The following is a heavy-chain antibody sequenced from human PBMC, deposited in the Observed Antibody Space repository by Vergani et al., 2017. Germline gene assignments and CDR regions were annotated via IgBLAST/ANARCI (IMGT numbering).Heavy chain of an antibody. CDR2: IIPIFGTT. J-gene: IGHJ4*02. CDR1: GDRFSGYA. CDR3: ARAEVLDFGDYAHFNY. D-gene: IGHD4-17*01. V-gene: IGHV1-69*12. Sequence: QVHLVQSGAEVKKPWSSVKVSCQASGDRFSGYAFNWVRQSPGQGLEWMGGIIPIFGTTNYAQKFQGRVTITADESKSTAYMELGRLRSEDTAVYFCARAEVLDFGDYAHFNYWGQGTLSPSPQ.